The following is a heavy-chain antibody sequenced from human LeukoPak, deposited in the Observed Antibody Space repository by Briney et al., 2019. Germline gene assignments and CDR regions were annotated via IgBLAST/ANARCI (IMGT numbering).Heavy chain of an antibody. CDR1: GGSISSYY. CDR3: ASNVAVASFDY. D-gene: IGHD6-19*01. CDR2: IYYSGST. J-gene: IGHJ4*02. V-gene: IGHV4-39*01. Sequence: PSETLSLTCTVSGGSISSYYWGWIRQPPGKGLEWIGSIYYSGSTYYNPSLKSRVTISVDTSKNQFSLKLSSVTAADTAVYYCASNVAVASFDYWGQGTLVTVSS.